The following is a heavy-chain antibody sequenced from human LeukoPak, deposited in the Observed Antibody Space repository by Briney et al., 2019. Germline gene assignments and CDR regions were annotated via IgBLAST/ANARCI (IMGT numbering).Heavy chain of an antibody. J-gene: IGHJ4*02. Sequence: KTSETLSLTCTVSGDSISSYYWSWIRQPPGKGLEWIAYIFFSGATSYNPSLRSRVTISLDTSKSQFSLNLSSVTAADTAVYYCARVDYSGSGSPFDSWGQGTLVTVSS. CDR3: ARVDYSGSGSPFDS. CDR2: IFFSGAT. V-gene: IGHV4-59*01. D-gene: IGHD3-10*01. CDR1: GDSISSYY.